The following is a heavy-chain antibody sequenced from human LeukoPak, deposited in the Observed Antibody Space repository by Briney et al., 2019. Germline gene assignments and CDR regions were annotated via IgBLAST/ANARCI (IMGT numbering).Heavy chain of an antibody. Sequence: SETLSLTCTVSGGSISSGDYYWSWIRQPPGKGLEWIGYIYYSGSTYYNPSLKSRVTISVDTSKNQFSLKLSSVTAADTAVYYCARSGVGATGAFDIWGQGTMVTVSS. CDR2: IYYSGST. J-gene: IGHJ3*02. CDR1: GGSISSGDYY. D-gene: IGHD1-26*01. CDR3: ARSGVGATGAFDI. V-gene: IGHV4-30-4*02.